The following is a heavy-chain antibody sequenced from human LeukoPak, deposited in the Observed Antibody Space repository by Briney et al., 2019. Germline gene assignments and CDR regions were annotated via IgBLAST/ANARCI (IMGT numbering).Heavy chain of an antibody. CDR3: ARVKMQYYYGSGLSYYYGMDV. CDR2: TYYRSKWYN. Sequence: SQTFSLTCAISGDSVSSNSAAWNWIRQSPSRGLEWLGRTYYRSKWYNDYAVSVKSRITINPDTSKNQFSLQLNSVTPEDTAVYYCARVKMQYYYGSGLSYYYGMDVWGQGTTVTVSS. CDR1: GDSVSSNSAA. V-gene: IGHV6-1*01. D-gene: IGHD3-10*01. J-gene: IGHJ6*02.